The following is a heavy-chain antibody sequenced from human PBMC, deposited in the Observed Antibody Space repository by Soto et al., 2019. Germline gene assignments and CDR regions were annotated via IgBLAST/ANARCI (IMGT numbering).Heavy chain of an antibody. CDR1: GASLSDNY. CDR2: INHSGNT. J-gene: IGHJ5*02. V-gene: IGHV4-34*01. CDR3: ARARGEVDA. D-gene: IGHD2-21*01. Sequence: SETLSLTCAVYGASLSDNYCNLLRQPPGKGLEWIGEINHSGNTNYNKSLRSRVTISIDSSKNQLYLNLWSVSDADTAVYYCARARGEVDACGQGTRFTV.